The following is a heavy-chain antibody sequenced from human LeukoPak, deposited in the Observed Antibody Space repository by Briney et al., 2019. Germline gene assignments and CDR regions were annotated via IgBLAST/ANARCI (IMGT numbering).Heavy chain of an antibody. Sequence: GESLKISCQGTGYTFTTYWIGWVRQMPGKGLEWMGIIYPGDSDTRYSPSFQGQVTISADKSISTAYLQWSSLKASDTAMYYCARGPYCSSTSCYSRYFQHWGQGTLVTVSS. J-gene: IGHJ1*01. V-gene: IGHV5-51*01. D-gene: IGHD2-2*02. CDR2: IYPGDSDT. CDR3: ARGPYCSSTSCYSRYFQH. CDR1: GYTFTTYW.